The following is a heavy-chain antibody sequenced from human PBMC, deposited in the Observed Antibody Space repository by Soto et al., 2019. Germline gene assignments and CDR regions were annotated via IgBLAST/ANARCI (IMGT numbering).Heavy chain of an antibody. V-gene: IGHV4-31*03. J-gene: IGHJ4*02. CDR3: PRDVGEDNSSHLYY. D-gene: IGHD3-10*01. CDR1: GGSINSGGYY. CDR2: IDYSGTT. Sequence: QVQLQESGPGLVKPSQTLSLTCTVSGGSINSGGYYWSWIRQPPGKGLEWIGYIDYSGTTYYNPSLKSRVTNSLGTSKVPFSLRLCTVNAADTAAYYGPRDVGEDNSSHLYYWGQGTVVAVSS.